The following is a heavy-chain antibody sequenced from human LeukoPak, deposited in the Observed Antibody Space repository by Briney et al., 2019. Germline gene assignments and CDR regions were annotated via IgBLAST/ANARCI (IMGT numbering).Heavy chain of an antibody. V-gene: IGHV3-7*01. D-gene: IGHD3-22*01. Sequence: GGSLRLSCAASGFTFSSYWMSWVRQAPGKGLEWVANIKQDGSEKYYVDSVKGRFTISRDNAKNSLYLQMNSLRAEDTAVYFCAREGGGYYDSSGNFDYWGQGTLVTVSS. J-gene: IGHJ4*02. CDR2: IKQDGSEK. CDR3: AREGGGYYDSSGNFDY. CDR1: GFTFSSYW.